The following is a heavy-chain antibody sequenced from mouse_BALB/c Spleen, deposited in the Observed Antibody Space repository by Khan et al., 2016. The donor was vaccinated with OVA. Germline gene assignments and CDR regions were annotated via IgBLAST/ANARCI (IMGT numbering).Heavy chain of an antibody. V-gene: IGHV9-3-1*01. J-gene: IGHJ1*01. CDR3: ARVGNYWYFDV. D-gene: IGHD2-1*01. CDR1: GYTFTNYG. Sequence: QIQLVQSGPELKKPGEAVNISCKASGYTFTNYGMTWVTQAPGKGLKWIGWINTYTGEPTYADDFKGRFAFSLETSATTASLQINNLKNEDTATCFCARVGNYWYFDVWGAGTTVTVSS. CDR2: INTYTGEP.